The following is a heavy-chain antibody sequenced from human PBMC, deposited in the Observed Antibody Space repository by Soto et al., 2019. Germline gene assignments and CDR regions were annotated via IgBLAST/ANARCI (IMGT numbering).Heavy chain of an antibody. Sequence: ASVKVSCKTSGYTFTGHYIHWVRQAPQQGPEWMGEIGPESGATRYAQKFRGRVTMTMDTSITTVYMELKNLSPDDTAVYYCGRGRSGQIVIFYWGQGTPVTVSS. J-gene: IGHJ4*02. D-gene: IGHD3-3*02. CDR3: GRGRSGQIVIFY. V-gene: IGHV1-2*02. CDR2: IGPESGAT. CDR1: GYTFTGHY.